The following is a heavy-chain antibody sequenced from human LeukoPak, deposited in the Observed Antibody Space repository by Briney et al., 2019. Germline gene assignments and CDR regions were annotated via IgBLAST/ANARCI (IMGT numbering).Heavy chain of an antibody. CDR2: INPNSGGT. Sequence: ASVKVSCKASGYTFTGYYMHWVRQAPGQGLEWMGWINPNSGGTNYAQKFQGRVTMTRDTSISTADMELSRLRSDDTAVYYCARRGYDYVWGSYRSYWFDPWGQGTLVTVSS. CDR1: GYTFTGYY. CDR3: ARRGYDYVWGSYRSYWFDP. D-gene: IGHD3-16*02. V-gene: IGHV1-2*02. J-gene: IGHJ5*02.